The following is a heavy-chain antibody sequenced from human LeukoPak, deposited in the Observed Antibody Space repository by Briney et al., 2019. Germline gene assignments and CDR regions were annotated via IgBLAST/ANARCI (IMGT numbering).Heavy chain of an antibody. V-gene: IGHV3-30*02. CDR1: GFTFSSYG. CDR3: AKCRGYSGYESFDY. D-gene: IGHD5-12*01. Sequence: GGSLRLSCAASGFTFSSYGMHWVRQAPGKGLEWVAFIRYDGSNKYYADSVKGRFTISRDNSKNTLYLQMNSLRAEDTAVYYCAKCRGYSGYESFDYWGQGTLVTVSS. CDR2: IRYDGSNK. J-gene: IGHJ4*02.